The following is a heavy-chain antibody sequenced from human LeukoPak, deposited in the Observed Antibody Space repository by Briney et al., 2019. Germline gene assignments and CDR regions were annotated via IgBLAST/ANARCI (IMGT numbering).Heavy chain of an antibody. V-gene: IGHV4-39*07. D-gene: IGHD6-13*01. Sequence: GSLRLSCAASGFTVSSNYMSWVRQPPGKGLEWIGSIYYSGSTYYNPSLKSRVTISVDTSKNQFSLKLSSVTAADTAVYYCASLYSSSWYGGDYFDYWGQGTLVTVSS. CDR2: IYYSGST. J-gene: IGHJ4*02. CDR3: ASLYSSSWYGGDYFDY. CDR1: GFTVSSNY.